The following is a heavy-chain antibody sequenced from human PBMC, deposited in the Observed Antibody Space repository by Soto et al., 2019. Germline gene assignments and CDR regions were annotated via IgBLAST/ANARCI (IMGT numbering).Heavy chain of an antibody. CDR2: IYYSGST. D-gene: IGHD4-17*01. J-gene: IGHJ6*03. CDR3: ARRTAACGEEYYYYYMDV. CDR1: GGSISSGGYY. Sequence: PSETLSLTCTVSGGSISSGGYYWSWIRQHPGKGLEWIGYIYYSGSTYYNPSLKSRVTISVDTSKNQFSLKLSSVTAADTAVYYCARRTAACGEEYYYYYMDVWGKGTTVTVSS. V-gene: IGHV4-61*08.